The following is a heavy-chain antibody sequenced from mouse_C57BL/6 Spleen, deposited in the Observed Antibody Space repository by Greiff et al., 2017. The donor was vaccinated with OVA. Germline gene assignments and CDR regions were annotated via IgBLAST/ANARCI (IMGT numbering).Heavy chain of an antibody. D-gene: IGHD2-4*01. Sequence: VQLQQPGAELVKPGASVKLSCQASGYTFTSSWVHWVKQRPGQGLEWIGMIHPNSGSTKYNEKFKSKATLTVDKSSSTAYMQLSSLTSEDSAVYYCAGLYDYDAGYYFDYWGQGTTLTVSS. V-gene: IGHV1-64*01. J-gene: IGHJ2*01. CDR2: IHPNSGST. CDR3: AGLYDYDAGYYFDY. CDR1: GYTFTSSW.